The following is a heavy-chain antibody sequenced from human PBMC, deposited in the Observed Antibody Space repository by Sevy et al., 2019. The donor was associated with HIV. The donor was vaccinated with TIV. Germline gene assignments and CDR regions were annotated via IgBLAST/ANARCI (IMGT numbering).Heavy chain of an antibody. J-gene: IGHJ4*02. CDR2: INQDASVN. CDR3: VRAIATVDSF. Sequence: GGSLRLSCVASGFSLNTYWMLWVRQAPGKGLEWVANINQDASVNYYADSMKGRFTISRDNARNVVSLQMNILRVEDTALYYCVRAIATVDSFWGQGTLVTVSS. V-gene: IGHV3-7*01. CDR1: GFSLNTYW. D-gene: IGHD6-13*01.